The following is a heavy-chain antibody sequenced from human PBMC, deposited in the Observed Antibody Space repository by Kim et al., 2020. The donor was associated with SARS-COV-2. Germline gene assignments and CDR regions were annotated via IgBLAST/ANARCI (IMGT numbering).Heavy chain of an antibody. CDR1: GGSISSYY. CDR3: ARVPIAAAGIPDV. D-gene: IGHD6-13*01. J-gene: IGHJ6*02. CDR2: IYYSGST. V-gene: IGHV4-59*13. Sequence: SETLSLTCTVSGGSISSYYWSWIRQPPGKGLEWIGYIYYSGSTNYNPSLKSRVTISVDTSKNQFSLKLSSVTAADTAVYYCARVPIAAAGIPDVWGQGTTVTVSS.